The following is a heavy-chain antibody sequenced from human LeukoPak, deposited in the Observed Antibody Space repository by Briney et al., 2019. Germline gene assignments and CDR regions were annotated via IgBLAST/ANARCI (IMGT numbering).Heavy chain of an antibody. D-gene: IGHD2-2*01. CDR1: GYTFTSYA. CDR2: INGGNGNA. J-gene: IGHJ6*02. Sequence: EASVKVSCKASGYTFTSYAIHWVRQAPGQRLEWMGWINGGNGNAEYSQEFQGRVTITRDTSANTAYMELSSLRSEDMALYYCARGGSYAMDVWGQGTTVTVAS. CDR3: ARGGSYAMDV. V-gene: IGHV1-3*03.